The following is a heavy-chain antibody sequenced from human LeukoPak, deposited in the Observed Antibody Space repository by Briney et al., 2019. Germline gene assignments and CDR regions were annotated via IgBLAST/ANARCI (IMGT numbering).Heavy chain of an antibody. J-gene: IGHJ4*02. V-gene: IGHV3-74*01. CDR2: INSDASST. Sequence: PEGSLRLSCAASGFSFSSYWMHWVRQAPGKGLVWVSRINSDASSTNYADSVKGRFTISRDNAKNTLYLQMNSLRAEDTAVYYCTRAQGSHGGDFDYWGQGTLVTVSS. CDR1: GFSFSSYW. CDR3: TRAQGSHGGDFDY.